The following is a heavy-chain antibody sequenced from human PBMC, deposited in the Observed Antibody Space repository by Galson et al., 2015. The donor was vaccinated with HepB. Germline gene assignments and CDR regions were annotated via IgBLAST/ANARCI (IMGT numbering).Heavy chain of an antibody. J-gene: IGHJ4*02. CDR1: GFTFSSYA. V-gene: IGHV3-30*04. CDR2: ISYDGSNK. D-gene: IGHD6-13*01. CDR3: AREGSSWYS. Sequence: SLRLSCAASGFTFSSYAMHWVRQAPGKGLEWVAVISYDGSNKYYADSVKGRFTISRDNSKNTLYLQMNSLRAEDTAVYYCAREGSSWYSWGQGTLVTVSS.